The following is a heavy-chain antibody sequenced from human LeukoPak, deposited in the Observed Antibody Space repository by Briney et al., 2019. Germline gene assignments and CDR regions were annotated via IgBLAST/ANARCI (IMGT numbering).Heavy chain of an antibody. CDR1: GGSFSGYY. V-gene: IGHV4-34*01. D-gene: IGHD6-6*01. J-gene: IGHJ4*02. Sequence: PSETLSLTCAVYGGSFSGYYWSWIRQPPGKGLEWIGEINHSGSTNYNPSLKSRVTISVDTSKNQFSLKLSSVTAADTAVYYCARAYSSSRGAFDYWGQETLVTVSS. CDR3: ARAYSSSRGAFDY. CDR2: INHSGST.